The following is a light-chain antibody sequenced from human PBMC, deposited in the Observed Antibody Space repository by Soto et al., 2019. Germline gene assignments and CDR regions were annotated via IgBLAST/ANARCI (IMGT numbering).Light chain of an antibody. J-gene: IGKJ3*01. Sequence: DIQVTQSPSSLSASVGDKVTIDCRTSQIINNYLHWYQQKPGKAPKLLIFETSTLQSGVPSRFSGSGSGTNFTLTINSLQPEDFATYFCQQGFSSPRITFGPGTTVDIK. V-gene: IGKV1-39*01. CDR3: QQGFSSPRIT. CDR2: ETS. CDR1: QIINNY.